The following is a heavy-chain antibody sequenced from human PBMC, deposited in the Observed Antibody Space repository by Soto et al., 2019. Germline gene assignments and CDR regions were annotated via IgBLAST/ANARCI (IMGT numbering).Heavy chain of an antibody. CDR3: ARDIGFDYVN. CDR2: IKEDGSEI. V-gene: IGHV3-7*01. CDR1: GFTFSNYG. Sequence: PGGSLRLSCAASGFTFSNYGMHWVRQAPGKGLEWVASIKEDGSEIYYLHSVRGRFSISRDSAGNALHLTMNYLSAEDTGVYFCARDIGFDYVNWGQGTLVTVSS. D-gene: IGHD3-16*01. J-gene: IGHJ4*02.